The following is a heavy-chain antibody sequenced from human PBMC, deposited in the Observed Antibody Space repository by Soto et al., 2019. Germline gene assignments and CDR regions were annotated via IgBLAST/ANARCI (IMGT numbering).Heavy chain of an antibody. V-gene: IGHV3-23*01. CDR1: GVTLGNYV. CDR3: VTMGGECSGRRCYRSDY. Sequence: EVQLLESGGGLVQPGGSLRLSCAASGVTLGNYVMSWVRQAPGKGLEWVAFISGSGRTTYYADSVKGRFTISRDNSKNTLYLEMSSVRAEDTAVYSCVTMGGECSGRRCYRSDYWGQGTLVTVSS. J-gene: IGHJ1*01. D-gene: IGHD2-15*01. CDR2: ISGSGRTT.